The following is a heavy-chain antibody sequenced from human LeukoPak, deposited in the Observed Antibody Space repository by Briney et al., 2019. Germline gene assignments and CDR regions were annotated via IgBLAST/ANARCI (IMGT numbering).Heavy chain of an antibody. V-gene: IGHV3-33*01. D-gene: IGHD3-3*01. Sequence: PGRSLGLSCAASGFTFSSYGMHWVRQAPGKGLEWVAVIWYDGSNKYYADSVKGRFTISRDNSKNTLYLQMNSLRAEDTAVYYCARELGGYFDYWGQGTLVTVSS. CDR3: ARELGGYFDY. CDR2: IWYDGSNK. CDR1: GFTFSSYG. J-gene: IGHJ4*02.